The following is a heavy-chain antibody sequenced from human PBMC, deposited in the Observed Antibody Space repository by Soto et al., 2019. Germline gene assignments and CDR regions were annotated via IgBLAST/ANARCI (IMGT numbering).Heavy chain of an antibody. D-gene: IGHD6-6*01. J-gene: IGHJ6*02. V-gene: IGHV3-74*01. CDR2: INSDGSST. Sequence: PGGSLRLSCAASGFTFSSYWMHWVRQAPGKGLVWVSRINSDGSSTSYADSVKGRFTISRDNAKNTLYLQMNSLRAEDTAVYYCATSRQYSSYDYYYYGMDVWGQGTTVTVSS. CDR1: GFTFSSYW. CDR3: ATSRQYSSYDYYYYGMDV.